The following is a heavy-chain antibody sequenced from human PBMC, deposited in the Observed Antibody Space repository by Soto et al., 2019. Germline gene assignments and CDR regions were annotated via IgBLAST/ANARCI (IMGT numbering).Heavy chain of an antibody. CDR2: IYYTGTT. CDR3: ARLGGFYQSLDS. V-gene: IGHV4-59*08. CDR1: GGPISSYY. Sequence: AESLSLTCTVSGGPISSYYWNWIRQPPGKGLEWIGYIYYTGTTTYNPSIKSRVTISVDSSKNQFSLNLTSVSAADTAVYYCARLGGFYQSLDSWGQGTLVTVS. D-gene: IGHD3-22*01. J-gene: IGHJ5*01.